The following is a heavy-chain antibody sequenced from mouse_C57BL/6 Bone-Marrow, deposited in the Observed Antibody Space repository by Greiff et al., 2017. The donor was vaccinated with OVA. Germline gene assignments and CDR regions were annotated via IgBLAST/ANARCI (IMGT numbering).Heavy chain of an antibody. D-gene: IGHD1-1*01. V-gene: IGHV1-5*01. CDR3: TGITTVVATRYFDV. Sequence: EVQLQESGTVLARPGASVKMSCKTSGYTFTSYWMHWVKQRPGQGLEWIGAIYPGNSDTSYNQKFKGKAKLTAVTSASTAYMELSSLTNEDSAVYYCTGITTVVATRYFDVWGTGTTVTVSS. J-gene: IGHJ1*03. CDR1: GYTFTSYW. CDR2: IYPGNSDT.